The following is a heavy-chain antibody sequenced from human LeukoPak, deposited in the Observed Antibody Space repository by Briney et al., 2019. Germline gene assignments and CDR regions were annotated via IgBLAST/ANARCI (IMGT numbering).Heavy chain of an antibody. CDR1: GGSISSSSYY. CDR2: IYYSGST. J-gene: IGHJ4*02. CDR3: ARPIGSQWLVFDY. D-gene: IGHD6-19*01. Sequence: SETLSLTCTVSGGSISSSSYYWGWIRQPPGKGLEWIGSIYYSGSTYYNPSLKSRVTISVDTSKNQFSLKLSSVTAADTAVYYCARPIGSQWLVFDYWGQGTLVTVSS. V-gene: IGHV4-39*01.